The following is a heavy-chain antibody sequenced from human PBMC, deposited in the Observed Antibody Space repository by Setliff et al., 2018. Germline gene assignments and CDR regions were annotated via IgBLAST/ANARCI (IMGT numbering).Heavy chain of an antibody. J-gene: IGHJ4*02. CDR3: ASFAGSSWVDY. V-gene: IGHV4-38-2*02. D-gene: IGHD6-13*01. CDR1: GYSINSGYY. Sequence: SETLSLTCTVSGYSINSGYYWGWIRQPPGKGLEWIGSMYPGETTSYNPSLKSRVTMSLDTSKNQFSLKLSSVTAADTAVYYCASFAGSSWVDYWGQGTLVTVS. CDR2: MYPGETT.